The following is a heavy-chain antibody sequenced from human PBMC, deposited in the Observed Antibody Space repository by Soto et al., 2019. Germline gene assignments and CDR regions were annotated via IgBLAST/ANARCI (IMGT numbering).Heavy chain of an antibody. CDR2: VYYSGTT. D-gene: IGHD4-17*01. V-gene: IGHV4-61*01. Sequence: PSETVSLTCSFSCGSVSNKTYYWSWIRQPPGKRLEWIGYVYYSGTTNYNPSLKSRVTISVDLSKNQFSLRLSSVTTADTALYYCARTTAVPNTLRSRYFFDYWGQGTLVTVSS. CDR3: ARTTAVPNTLRSRYFFDY. J-gene: IGHJ4*02. CDR1: CGSVSNKTYY.